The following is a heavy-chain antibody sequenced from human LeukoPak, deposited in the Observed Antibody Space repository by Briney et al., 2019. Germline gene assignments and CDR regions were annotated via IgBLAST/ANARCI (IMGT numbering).Heavy chain of an antibody. J-gene: IGHJ4*02. V-gene: IGHV3-23*01. CDR1: GFTFRSYA. D-gene: IGHD1-26*01. Sequence: GGSLRLSCAASGFTFRSYAMTWVRQAPGRGLEWVSSVSGRGGNTYYADSVKGRFTISRDNSENTLYLQMNSLRADDTAVYYCAKDREGFVDYWGQGTLVTVSS. CDR3: AKDREGFVDY. CDR2: VSGRGGNT.